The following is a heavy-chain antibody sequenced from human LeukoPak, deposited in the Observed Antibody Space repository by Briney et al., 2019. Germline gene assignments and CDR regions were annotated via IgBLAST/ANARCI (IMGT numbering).Heavy chain of an antibody. Sequence: GGSLRVSCAASGFTFSNYWMSWVRQAPGKGLEWVSGVSGGGFDTYYTDSVKGRFTISRDNSKNMVYLQMNSLRAEDTAVYYCTRRAGGNLYDLDNWGQGTLVTVSS. CDR3: TRRAGGNLYDLDN. D-gene: IGHD2-8*02. CDR1: GFTFSNYW. V-gene: IGHV3-23*01. J-gene: IGHJ4*02. CDR2: VSGGGFDT.